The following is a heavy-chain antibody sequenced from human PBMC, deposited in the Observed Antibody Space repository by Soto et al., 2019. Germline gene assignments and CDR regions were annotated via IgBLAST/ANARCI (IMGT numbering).Heavy chain of an antibody. D-gene: IGHD4-17*01. CDR3: AKDGGFDYGFWYFDL. V-gene: IGHV3-30-3*01. Sequence: QVQLVESGGGVVQPGRSLRLSCAASGFTFSRYTMHWVRQAPGKGLEWVAVTSYDGSTKYYADSVKGRFTISRDNKNNTLFLQVNSLRAEDTAVYYCAKDGGFDYGFWYFDLWGRGTLVTVSS. J-gene: IGHJ2*01. CDR1: GFTFSRYT. CDR2: TSYDGSTK.